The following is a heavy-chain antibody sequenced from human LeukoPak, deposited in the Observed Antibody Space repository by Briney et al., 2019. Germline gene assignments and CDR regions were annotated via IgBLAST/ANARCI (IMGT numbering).Heavy chain of an antibody. J-gene: IGHJ4*02. CDR1: GGSVSSGSFY. D-gene: IGHD1-26*01. CDR3: ARIPVGTAFDS. Sequence: SETLSLTCTVSGGSVSSGSFYWSWIRQPPGKGLDWIGYIDYSGSDNYNPSLKSRVTISVDTSKNQFSLKVSSVTAADPAVYYCARIPVGTAFDSWGQGTLVTVSS. CDR2: IDYSGSD. V-gene: IGHV4-61*01.